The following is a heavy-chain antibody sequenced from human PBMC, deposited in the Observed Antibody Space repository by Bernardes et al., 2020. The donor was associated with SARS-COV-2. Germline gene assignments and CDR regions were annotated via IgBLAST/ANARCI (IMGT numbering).Heavy chain of an antibody. CDR2: VSPYNVVT. CDR3: ARDENYYVNSGARINYFGP. Sequence: ASVKVSCKASGYTFTRAGISWVRQAPGQGLEWMGWVSPYNVVTHYSQKFQGRVSMTTDTSTDTAYMELRSLTSDDTAVYYCARDENYYVNSGARINYFGPWGQGTLVTVSS. D-gene: IGHD3-22*01. CDR1: GYTFTRAG. V-gene: IGHV1-18*01. J-gene: IGHJ5*02.